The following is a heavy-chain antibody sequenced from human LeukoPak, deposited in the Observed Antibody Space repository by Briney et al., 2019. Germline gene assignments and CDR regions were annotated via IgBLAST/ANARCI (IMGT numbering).Heavy chain of an antibody. D-gene: IGHD4-17*01. Sequence: GRSLRLSCAASGFTFSSYAMHWVRQAPGKGLEWVAVISYDGSNKYYADSVKGRFTISRDNSKNTLYLQMNSLRAEDTAVYYCAKEPDYGDYFDYWGQGTLVTVSS. J-gene: IGHJ4*02. V-gene: IGHV3-30-3*01. CDR3: AKEPDYGDYFDY. CDR2: ISYDGSNK. CDR1: GFTFSSYA.